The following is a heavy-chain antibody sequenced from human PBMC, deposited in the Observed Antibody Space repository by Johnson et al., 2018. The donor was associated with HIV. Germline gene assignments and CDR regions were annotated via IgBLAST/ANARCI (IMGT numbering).Heavy chain of an antibody. D-gene: IGHD2-21*02. Sequence: MQLVESGGGVVQPGRSLRLSCAASGFTFSSYAMHWVRQAPGKGLEWVAVISYDGSNKYYADSVKGRFTISRDNSKNTLYLQMNSLRAEDTAVYYCARGGAYCGGDCNAFDIWGQGTMVTVSS. CDR3: ARGGAYCGGDCNAFDI. CDR2: ISYDGSNK. J-gene: IGHJ3*02. CDR1: GFTFSSYA. V-gene: IGHV3-30*04.